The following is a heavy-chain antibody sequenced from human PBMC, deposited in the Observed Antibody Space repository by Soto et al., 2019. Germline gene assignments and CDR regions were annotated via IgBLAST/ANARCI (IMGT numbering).Heavy chain of an antibody. CDR1: GFSLTSSGVG. CDR3: ARTVASAPLSLDY. CDR2: IYWDNDK. J-gene: IGHJ4*02. V-gene: IGHV2-5*02. Sequence: QITLKESGPALVKPTQTLTLTCSFSGFSLTSSGVGVDWVRQPPGKALEWLARIYWDNDKRYSPSLKSRLTITNDTSKKKVVLTLTNVGPLDTGTYYCARTVASAPLSLDYWGQGALVTVSP. D-gene: IGHD4-4*01.